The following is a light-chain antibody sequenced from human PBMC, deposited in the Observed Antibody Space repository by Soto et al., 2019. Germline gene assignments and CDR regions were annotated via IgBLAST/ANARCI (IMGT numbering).Light chain of an antibody. V-gene: IGKV3-20*01. J-gene: IGKJ1*01. CDR2: GAS. Sequence: EIVLTQSPGTLSLSPGDRATLSCRASQSIRSGYFAWYQHKPEQPPRLLIYGASSRATGIPGRFGGGGSGTVFTLTISRLEPDDFVLYCCQQYGCSPGTFGQGTKVEIK. CDR3: QQYGCSPGT. CDR1: QSIRSGY.